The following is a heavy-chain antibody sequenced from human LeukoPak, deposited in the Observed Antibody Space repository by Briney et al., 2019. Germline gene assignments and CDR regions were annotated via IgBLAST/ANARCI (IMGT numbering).Heavy chain of an antibody. CDR2: IYHSGST. CDR3: ARGTYYYGSGSYIPPDY. V-gene: IGHV4-30-2*01. Sequence: SQTLSLTCAVSGGSISSGGYSWSWIRQPPGKGLEWIGYIYHSGSTYYNPSLKSRVTISVDRSKNQFSLKLSSVTAADTAVYYCARGTYYYGSGSYIPPDYWGQGTLVTVSS. CDR1: GGSISSGGYS. D-gene: IGHD3-10*01. J-gene: IGHJ4*02.